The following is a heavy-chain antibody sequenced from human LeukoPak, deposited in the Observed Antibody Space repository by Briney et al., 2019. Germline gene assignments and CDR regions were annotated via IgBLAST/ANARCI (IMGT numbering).Heavy chain of an antibody. V-gene: IGHV3-48*01. CDR3: AKNGDRGAYCSGGSCYPYYYYYMDV. J-gene: IGHJ6*03. Sequence: GGSLRLSCAASGFTFSSYSMNWVRQAPGKGLEWVSYISSSSSTIYYADSVKGRFTISRDNAKNSLYLQMNSLRAEDTAVYYCAKNGDRGAYCSGGSCYPYYYYYMDVWGKGTTVTISS. CDR2: ISSSSSTI. D-gene: IGHD2-15*01. CDR1: GFTFSSYS.